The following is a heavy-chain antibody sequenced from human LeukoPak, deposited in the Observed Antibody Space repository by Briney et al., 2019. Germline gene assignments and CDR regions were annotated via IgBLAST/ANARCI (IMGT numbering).Heavy chain of an antibody. V-gene: IGHV3-21*01. CDR3: ARAARGGYYFA. D-gene: IGHD3-22*01. Sequence: GGSLRPSCAASGFTFSSYSMNWVRQAPGKGLEWVSSISSSSSYIYYADSVKGRFTISRDNAKNSLYLQMNSLRAEDTAVYYCARAARGGYYFAWGQGTLVTVSS. CDR2: ISSSSSYI. CDR1: GFTFSSYS. J-gene: IGHJ5*02.